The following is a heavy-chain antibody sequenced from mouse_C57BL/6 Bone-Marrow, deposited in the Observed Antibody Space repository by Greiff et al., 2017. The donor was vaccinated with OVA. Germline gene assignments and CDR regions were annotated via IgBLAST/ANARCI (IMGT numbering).Heavy chain of an antibody. Sequence: QVQLQQSGAELVRPGTSVKVSCKASGYAFTNYLIEWVKQRPGQGLEWIGVINPGSGGTNYNEKFKGKATLTADQSSSTAYMQLSSLTSEDSAVYFCARSRYSNSYAMDYWGQGTSVTVSS. CDR3: ARSRYSNSYAMDY. V-gene: IGHV1-54*01. J-gene: IGHJ4*01. CDR2: INPGSGGT. CDR1: GYAFTNYL. D-gene: IGHD2-5*01.